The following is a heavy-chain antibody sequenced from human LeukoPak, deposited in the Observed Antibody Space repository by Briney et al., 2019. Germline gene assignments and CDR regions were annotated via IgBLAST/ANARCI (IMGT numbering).Heavy chain of an antibody. J-gene: IGHJ4*02. Sequence: SETLSLTCTVSGGSISSYYWSWIRQPPGKGLEWIGYIYYSGSTNYNPSLKSRVTISVDTSKNQFSLKLSSVTAADTAVYYCARLTKSTATNFDYWGQGTLVTVSS. V-gene: IGHV4-59*08. D-gene: IGHD1-26*01. CDR1: GGSISSYY. CDR2: IYYSGST. CDR3: ARLTKSTATNFDY.